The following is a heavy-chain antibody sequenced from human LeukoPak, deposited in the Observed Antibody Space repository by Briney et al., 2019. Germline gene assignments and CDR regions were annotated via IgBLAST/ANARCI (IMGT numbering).Heavy chain of an antibody. J-gene: IGHJ4*02. D-gene: IGHD2-21*02. CDR1: GFTFSNAW. Sequence: GGSLRLSCAASGFTFSNAWMSWVRQAPGKGLEWVGRIKSKTDGGTTAYSAPVKGRFTISRDDSKNTLYMQMNSLKTEDTAVYYCTTLIVVVTYLADYSGQGTLVTVSS. CDR2: IKSKTDGGTT. V-gene: IGHV3-15*01. CDR3: TTLIVVVTYLADY.